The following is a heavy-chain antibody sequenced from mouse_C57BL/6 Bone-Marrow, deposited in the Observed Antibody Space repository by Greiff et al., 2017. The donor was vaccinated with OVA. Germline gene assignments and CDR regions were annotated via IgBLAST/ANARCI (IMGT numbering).Heavy chain of an antibody. CDR2: ISYDGSN. CDR3: ARDGGLRRGFDY. CDR1: GYSITSGYY. V-gene: IGHV3-6*01. J-gene: IGHJ2*01. Sequence: DVQLQESGPGLVKPSQSLSLTCSVTGYSITSGYYWNWIRQFPGNKLEWMGYISYDGSNNYNPSLKNRISITRDTSKNQFFLKLNSVTTEDTATYYCARDGGLRRGFDYWGQGTTLTVSS. D-gene: IGHD2-2*01.